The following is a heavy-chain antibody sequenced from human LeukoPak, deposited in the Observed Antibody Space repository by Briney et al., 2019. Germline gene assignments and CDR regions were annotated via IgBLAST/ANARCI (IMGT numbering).Heavy chain of an antibody. CDR3: ARDLGYYYDSSGVGEW. CDR2: ISSSGSTI. J-gene: IGHJ4*02. Sequence: PGGSLRLSCAASGFTFSSYEMNWVRQAPGKGLEWVSYISSSGSTIYYADSVKGRFTISRDNAKNSLYLQMNSLRAEDTAVYYCARDLGYYYDSSGVGEWWGQGTLVTVSS. CDR1: GFTFSSYE. D-gene: IGHD3-22*01. V-gene: IGHV3-48*03.